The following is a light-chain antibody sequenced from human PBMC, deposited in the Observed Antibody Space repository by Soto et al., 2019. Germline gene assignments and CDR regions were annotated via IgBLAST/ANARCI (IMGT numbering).Light chain of an antibody. J-gene: IGKJ1*01. V-gene: IGKV1-9*01. CDR1: QGISSY. Sequence: DIQLTQSPSFLSASVGDRVTITCRASQGISSYLACYQQKPGKAPKLLIYAASTLKSGVPSRFSGSGSATEFTLTISSLQPDDFATYYCQHYNSYSEAFGQGTKVDIK. CDR2: AAS. CDR3: QHYNSYSEA.